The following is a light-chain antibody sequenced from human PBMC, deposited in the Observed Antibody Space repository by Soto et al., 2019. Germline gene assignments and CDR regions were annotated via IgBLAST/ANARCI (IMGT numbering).Light chain of an antibody. CDR3: QQYDNLPLT. CDR2: DAS. J-gene: IGKJ4*01. V-gene: IGKV1-33*01. CDR1: RDISNY. Sequence: DIQMTQSPSSLSASVGDRVTITCQASRDISNYLNWYQQKPGKAPKLLIYDASNLETGVPSRFSGSGSGTDFTFTISSLQPEDIATYYCQQYDNLPLTFGGGTQVEIK.